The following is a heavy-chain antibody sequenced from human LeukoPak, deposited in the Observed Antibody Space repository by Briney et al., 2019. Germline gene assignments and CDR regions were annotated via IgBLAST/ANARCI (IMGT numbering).Heavy chain of an antibody. Sequence: SVKVSCKASGGTFSSYAISWVRQAPGRGLEWMGGIIPIFGTANYAQKFQGRVTITADESTSTAYMELSSLRSEDTAVYYCARDSKDALVDAARAFDIWGQGTMVTVSS. D-gene: IGHD1-26*01. J-gene: IGHJ3*02. CDR3: ARDSKDALVDAARAFDI. V-gene: IGHV1-69*01. CDR2: IIPIFGTA. CDR1: GGTFSSYA.